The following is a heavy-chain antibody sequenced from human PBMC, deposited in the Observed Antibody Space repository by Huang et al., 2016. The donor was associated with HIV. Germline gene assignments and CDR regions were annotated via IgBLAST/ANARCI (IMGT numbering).Heavy chain of an antibody. D-gene: IGHD1-26*01. CDR3: VKGDIVGTANFFDY. CDR2: ISWNSANI. Sequence: EVQLVESGGNLIQTGGSLRLACSDSGFRFDNSAMYWVRQAQGKGLEWVSRISWNSANIAYGDSVKGRFTISGDNARNSLYLQMNSLRPDDTALYYCVKGDIVGTANFFDYWGQGTQVSVSS. V-gene: IGHV3-9*01. CDR1: GFRFDNSA. J-gene: IGHJ4*02.